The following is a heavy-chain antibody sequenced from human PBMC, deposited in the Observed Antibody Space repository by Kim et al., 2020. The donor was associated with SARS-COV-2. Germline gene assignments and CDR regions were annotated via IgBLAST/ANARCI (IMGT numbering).Heavy chain of an antibody. V-gene: IGHV3-30*18. D-gene: IGHD6-13*01. J-gene: IGHJ4*02. CDR2: ISYDGSNK. CDR1: GFTFSSYG. Sequence: GGSLRLSCAASGFTFSSYGMHWVRQAPGKGLEWVAVISYDGSNKYYADSVKGRFTISRDNSKNTLYLQMNSLRAEDTAVYYCAKAHDSPEPGIAAAGTLSIDYWGQGTLVTVSS. CDR3: AKAHDSPEPGIAAAGTLSIDY.